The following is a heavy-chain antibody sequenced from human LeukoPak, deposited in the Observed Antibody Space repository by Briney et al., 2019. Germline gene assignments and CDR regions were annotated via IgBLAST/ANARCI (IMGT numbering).Heavy chain of an antibody. CDR2: ISWNSGSI. CDR3: AKDGGFGELLLGWYFDY. J-gene: IGHJ4*02. CDR1: GFTFDDYA. V-gene: IGHV3-9*01. Sequence: GGSLRLSCAASGFTFDDYAMHWVRQAPGKGLEWVSGISWNSGSIGYADSVKGRFTISRDNAKNSLYLQMNSLRAEDTALYYCAKDGGFGELLLGWYFDYWGQGTLVTVSS. D-gene: IGHD3-10*01.